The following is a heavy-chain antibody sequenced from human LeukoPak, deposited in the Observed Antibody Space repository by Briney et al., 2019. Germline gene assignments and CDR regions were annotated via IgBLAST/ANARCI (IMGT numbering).Heavy chain of an antibody. J-gene: IGHJ5*02. D-gene: IGHD3-3*01. V-gene: IGHV4-61*02. CDR3: ARGTYYDFWSGYLPVWFDP. Sequence: SETLSLTCTGSGGSISSGSYYWSWIRQPAGKGLEWIGRIYTSGSTNYNPSLKSRVTISVDTSKNQFSLKLSSVTAADTAVYYCARGTYYDFWSGYLPVWFDPWGQGTLVTVSS. CDR2: IYTSGST. CDR1: GGSISSGSYY.